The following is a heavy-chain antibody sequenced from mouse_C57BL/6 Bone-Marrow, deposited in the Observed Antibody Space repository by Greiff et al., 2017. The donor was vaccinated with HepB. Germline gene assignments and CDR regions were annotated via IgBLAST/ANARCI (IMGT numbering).Heavy chain of an antibody. D-gene: IGHD2-2*01. V-gene: IGHV1-82*01. J-gene: IGHJ4*01. Sequence: QVQLQQSGPELVKPGASVKISCKASGYAFSSSWMNWVKQRPGKGLEWIGRIYPGDGDTNYNGKFKGKATLTADKSSSTAYMHLRSLTSVDSAVYFCASWGVRRMDYWGQGTSVTVSS. CDR2: IYPGDGDT. CDR1: GYAFSSSW. CDR3: ASWGVRRMDY.